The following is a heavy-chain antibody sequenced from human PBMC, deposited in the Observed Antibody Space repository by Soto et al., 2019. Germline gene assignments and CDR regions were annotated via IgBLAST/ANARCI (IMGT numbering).Heavy chain of an antibody. Sequence: EVQLVESGGGLVQPGRSLRLSCAASGFTFDDYAMHWVRQAPGKGLEWVSGISWNSGSIGYADSVKGRFTISRDNAKNSLYLQMNSLRAEDTALYYCAKDVGGWYRGSFDYWGQGTLVTVSS. CDR1: GFTFDDYA. D-gene: IGHD6-19*01. CDR3: AKDVGGWYRGSFDY. CDR2: ISWNSGSI. J-gene: IGHJ4*02. V-gene: IGHV3-9*01.